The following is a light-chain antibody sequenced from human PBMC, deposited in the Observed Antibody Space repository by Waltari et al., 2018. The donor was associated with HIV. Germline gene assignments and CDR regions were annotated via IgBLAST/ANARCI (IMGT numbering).Light chain of an antibody. J-gene: IGKJ3*01. CDR2: WAS. V-gene: IGKV4-1*01. Sequence: DIVMTQSPDSLAVSLGERATINCKSSQSVLYSSNNKNYLACDQQKPGQPPKLLIYWASTRESGVPDRFSGSGSGTDFTLTISSLQAEDVAVYYCQQYNFSPIYTFGPGTKVDLK. CDR1: QSVLYSSNNKNY. CDR3: QQYNFSPIYT.